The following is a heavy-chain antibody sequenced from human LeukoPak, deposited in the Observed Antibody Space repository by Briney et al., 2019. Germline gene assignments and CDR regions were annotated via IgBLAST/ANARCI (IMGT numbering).Heavy chain of an antibody. CDR2: ISAYNGNT. Sequence: GASVKVSCKASGYTFTSYGISWVRQAPGQGLEWMGWISAYNGNTNYAQKLQGRVTMTTDTSTSTAYMELRSLRSDDTAVYYCARDEYYYDSSGYYPNFDYWGQGTLVTVSS. V-gene: IGHV1-18*01. CDR1: GYTFTSYG. CDR3: ARDEYYYDSSGYYPNFDY. D-gene: IGHD3-22*01. J-gene: IGHJ4*02.